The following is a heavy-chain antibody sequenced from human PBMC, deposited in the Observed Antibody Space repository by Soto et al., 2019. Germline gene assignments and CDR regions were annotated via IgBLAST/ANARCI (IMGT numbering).Heavy chain of an antibody. CDR1: GGSFSGYY. J-gene: IGHJ4*02. D-gene: IGHD6-19*01. CDR3: AYGSGWYGDY. CDR2: INHSGST. Sequence: SETLSLTCAVYGGSFSGYYWSWIRQPPGRGLEWIGEINHSGSTNYNPSLKSRVTISVDTSKNQFSLKLSSVTAADTAVYYCAYGSGWYGDYWGQGTPVTVSS. V-gene: IGHV4-34*01.